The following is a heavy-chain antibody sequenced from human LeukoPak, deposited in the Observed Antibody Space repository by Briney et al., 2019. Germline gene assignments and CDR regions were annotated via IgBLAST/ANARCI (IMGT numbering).Heavy chain of an antibody. D-gene: IGHD1-26*01. J-gene: IGHJ4*02. CDR1: GFTFSSYG. CDR2: IWYDGSNK. Sequence: PGGSLPLSCAASGFTFSSYGMHWVRQAPGKGLEWVAVIWYDGSNKYYADSVKGRFTISRDDSKSTLFLQMNSLRAEDTAVYYCARESVGADDYWGPGTLDRVPS. V-gene: IGHV3-33*01. CDR3: ARESVGADDY.